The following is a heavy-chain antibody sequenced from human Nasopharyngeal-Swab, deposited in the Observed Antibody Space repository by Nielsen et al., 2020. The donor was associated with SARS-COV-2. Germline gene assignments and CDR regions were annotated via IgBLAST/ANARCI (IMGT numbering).Heavy chain of an antibody. Sequence: SLRLSFAASGFTLSKYWMHWVRQAPGKGLVWVSHIKNDGTTTTYADAVKGRFPMSRDDAKNTLYLQMNSLRTEDTAVYYCARDGQGAVDLDYWGQGSLVTVSS. V-gene: IGHV3-74*01. CDR3: ARDGQGAVDLDY. D-gene: IGHD6-19*01. CDR2: IKNDGTTT. J-gene: IGHJ4*02. CDR1: GFTLSKYW.